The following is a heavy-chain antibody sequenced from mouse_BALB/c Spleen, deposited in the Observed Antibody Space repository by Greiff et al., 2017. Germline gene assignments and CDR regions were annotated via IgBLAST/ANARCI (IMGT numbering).Heavy chain of an antibody. CDR3: ARATATYWYFDV. Sequence: EVKLMESGGGLVQPGGSLRLSCATSGFTFSDFYMEWVRQPPGKRLEWIAASRNKANDYTTEYSASVKGRFIVSRDTSQSILYLQMNALRAEDTAIYYCARATATYWYFDVWGAGTTVTVSS. CDR1: GFTFSDFY. V-gene: IGHV7-1*02. J-gene: IGHJ1*01. D-gene: IGHD1-2*01. CDR2: SRNKANDYTT.